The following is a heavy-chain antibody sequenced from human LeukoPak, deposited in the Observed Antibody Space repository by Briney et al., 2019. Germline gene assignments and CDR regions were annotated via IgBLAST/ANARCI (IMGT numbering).Heavy chain of an antibody. D-gene: IGHD1-1*01. CDR3: TITTGTTLGLMDY. J-gene: IGHJ4*02. CDR2: IYYSGST. V-gene: IGHV4-59*12. CDR1: GDSISSYY. Sequence: SETLSLTCTVSGDSISSYYWSWIRQPPGKGLEWIGYIYYSGSTNYNPSLKSRVTMSVDTSKNQLSLKMSSVTAADTAVYYCTITTGTTLGLMDYWGQGTLVTVSS.